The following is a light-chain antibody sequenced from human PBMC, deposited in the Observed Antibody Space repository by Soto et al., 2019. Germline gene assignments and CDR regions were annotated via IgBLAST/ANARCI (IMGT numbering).Light chain of an antibody. CDR1: QTISSC. V-gene: IGKV1-5*03. J-gene: IGKJ1*01. CDR2: NAS. Sequence: DIQMTQSPSTLSASVGDRVTITCRASQTISSCLAWYQQKLGKAPKLLIYNASSLEGGVPSRFSGSGSGTEFTLTIRRLQADASSTYYCQQYNGTFGQGTKVEVK. CDR3: QQYNGT.